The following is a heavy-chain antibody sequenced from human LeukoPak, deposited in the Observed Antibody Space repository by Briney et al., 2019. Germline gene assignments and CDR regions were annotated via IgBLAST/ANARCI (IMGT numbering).Heavy chain of an antibody. Sequence: GGSLRLSCAASGFIFSSYAMHWVRQAPGKGLEWVAFIRYDGSNKYYADSVKGRFTISRDNSKNTLYLQMNSLRAEDTAVYYCAKGAGGAFDYWGQGTLVTVSS. D-gene: IGHD3-10*01. CDR2: IRYDGSNK. CDR1: GFIFSSYA. V-gene: IGHV3-30*02. CDR3: AKGAGGAFDY. J-gene: IGHJ4*02.